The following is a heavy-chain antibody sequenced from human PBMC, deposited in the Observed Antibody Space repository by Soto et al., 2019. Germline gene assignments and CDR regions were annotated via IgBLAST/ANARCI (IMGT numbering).Heavy chain of an antibody. D-gene: IGHD1-26*01. CDR2: ISGSGGST. CDR3: ARYSGSYRRAFDI. J-gene: IGHJ3*02. Sequence: GGSLRLSCAASGFTFSSYAMSWVRQAPGKGLEWVSAISGSGGSTYYTDSVKGRFTISRDNSKNTLYLQMNSLRAEDTAVYYCARYSGSYRRAFDIWGQGTMVTVSS. V-gene: IGHV3-23*01. CDR1: GFTFSSYA.